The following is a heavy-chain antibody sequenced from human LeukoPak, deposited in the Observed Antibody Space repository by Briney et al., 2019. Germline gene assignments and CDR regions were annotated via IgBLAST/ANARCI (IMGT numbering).Heavy chain of an antibody. J-gene: IGHJ4*02. V-gene: IGHV3-21*01. Sequence: GGSLRLSCAASGFTFSSYSMNWVRQAPGKGLEWVSSISSSSSYIYYADSVKGRFTISRDNAKNSLYLQMNSLRAEDTAVYYCARKDSSGWYGPIDYWGQGPLVTVSS. CDR3: ARKDSSGWYGPIDY. CDR1: GFTFSSYS. D-gene: IGHD6-19*01. CDR2: ISSSSSYI.